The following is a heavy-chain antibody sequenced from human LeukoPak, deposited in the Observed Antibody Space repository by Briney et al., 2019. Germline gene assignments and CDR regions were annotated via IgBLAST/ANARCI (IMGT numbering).Heavy chain of an antibody. CDR3: ARDLIRGSGWSTPFDY. CDR2: ISYDGSNK. V-gene: IGHV3-30-3*01. D-gene: IGHD6-19*01. CDR1: GFTFSSYA. J-gene: IGHJ4*02. Sequence: GGSLRLSCAASGFTFSSYAKHWVRQAPGKGLEWVAVISYDGSNKYYADSVKGRFTISRDNSKNTLYLQMNSLRAEDTAVYYCARDLIRGSGWSTPFDYWGQGTLVTVSS.